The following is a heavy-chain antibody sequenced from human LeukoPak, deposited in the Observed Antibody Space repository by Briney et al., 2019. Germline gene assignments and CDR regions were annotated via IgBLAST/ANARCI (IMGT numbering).Heavy chain of an antibody. D-gene: IGHD2-15*01. V-gene: IGHV1-69*05. CDR3: ARGKRLGYCSGGSCYRPDHYYFDY. CDR2: IIPIFGTA. Sequence: SVKVSCKASGGTFSSYAISWVRQAPGQGLEWMGGIIPIFGTANYAQKFQGRVTITTDESTSTAYMELSSLRSEDTAVYCCARGKRLGYCSGGSCYRPDHYYFDYWGQGTLVTVSS. J-gene: IGHJ4*02. CDR1: GGTFSSYA.